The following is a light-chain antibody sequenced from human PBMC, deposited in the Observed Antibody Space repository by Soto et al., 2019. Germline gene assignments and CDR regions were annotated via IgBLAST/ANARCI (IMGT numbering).Light chain of an antibody. Sequence: DIKVTQSPSTLSASVGDGVIITCRASQSISIWLAWYQQKPGKAPKLLIYDASILESGVPSRFSGSGSGTEFTLTISSLQPDDFATYYCQQYNSYRTFGQGTKVDIK. CDR1: QSISIW. CDR3: QQYNSYRT. J-gene: IGKJ1*01. V-gene: IGKV1-5*01. CDR2: DAS.